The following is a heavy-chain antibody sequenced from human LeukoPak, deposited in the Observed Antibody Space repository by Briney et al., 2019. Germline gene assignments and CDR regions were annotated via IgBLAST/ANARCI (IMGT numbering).Heavy chain of an antibody. CDR1: GFTFSSYG. CDR3: AKDLSSSSPYGMDV. J-gene: IGHJ6*02. V-gene: IGHV3-30*18. D-gene: IGHD6-13*01. Sequence: GRSLRLSCAASGFTFSSYGMHWVRQAPGKGLEWVAVISYDGSNKYYADSVKGRFTISRDNSKNTLYLQMNSLRAEDTAVCYCAKDLSSSSPYGMDVWGQGTTVTVSS. CDR2: ISYDGSNK.